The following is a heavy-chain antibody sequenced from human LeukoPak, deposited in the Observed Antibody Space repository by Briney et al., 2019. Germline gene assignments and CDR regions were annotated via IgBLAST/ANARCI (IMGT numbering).Heavy chain of an antibody. J-gene: IGHJ6*02. CDR1: EFTFSNYD. Sequence: GRSLRLSCAASEFTFSNYDMHWVRQAPGKGLEWVAVIWYDGSNKYYADSVKGRFTISRDNAKNSLFLQMNSLRAEDTAFYYCAREGYCSTTSCAYAMDVWGQGTTVTVSS. CDR3: AREGYCSTTSCAYAMDV. V-gene: IGHV3-33*01. CDR2: IWYDGSNK. D-gene: IGHD2-2*01.